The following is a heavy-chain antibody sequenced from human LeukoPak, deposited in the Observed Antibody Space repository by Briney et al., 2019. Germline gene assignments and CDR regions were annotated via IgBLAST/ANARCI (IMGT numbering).Heavy chain of an antibody. V-gene: IGHV4-59*01. CDR3: ARVIEGGYSYGSYYYYMDV. CDR2: IYYSGST. J-gene: IGHJ6*03. Sequence: TPSETLSLTCTASGGSISSYYWSWIRQPPGKGLEWIGFIYYSGSTNYNPSLKSRVTISVDTSKNQFSLKLSSVTAADTAVYYCARVIEGGYSYGSYYYYMDVWGKGTTVTISS. CDR1: GGSISSYY. D-gene: IGHD5-18*01.